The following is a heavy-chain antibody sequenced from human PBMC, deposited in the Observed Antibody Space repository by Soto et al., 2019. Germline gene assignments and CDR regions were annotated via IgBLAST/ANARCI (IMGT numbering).Heavy chain of an antibody. J-gene: IGHJ4*02. CDR2: IWYDGSNK. CDR1: GFTFSSYG. Sequence: GGSLRLSCAASGFTFSSYGMHWVRQAPGKGLEWVAVIWYDGSNKYYADSVKGRFTISRDNSKNTLYLQMNSLRAEDTAVYYCARDNTAMGTGGVDYWGQGTLVTVSS. V-gene: IGHV3-33*01. D-gene: IGHD5-18*01. CDR3: ARDNTAMGTGGVDY.